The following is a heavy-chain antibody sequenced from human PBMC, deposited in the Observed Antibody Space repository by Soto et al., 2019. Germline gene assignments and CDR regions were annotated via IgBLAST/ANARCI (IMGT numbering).Heavy chain of an antibody. V-gene: IGHV3-73*02. Sequence: EVQLVESGGGLVQPGGSLKLSCAASGFTFSGSAMHWVRQASGKGLEWVGRIRTKAYSYATAYDASVKGRFTISRDDSKTTAYLQMNSLKTEDTAVYYCTAPTTAENDYWGQGTLVTVSS. CDR1: GFTFSGSA. CDR3: TAPTTAENDY. D-gene: IGHD1-1*01. J-gene: IGHJ4*02. CDR2: IRTKAYSYAT.